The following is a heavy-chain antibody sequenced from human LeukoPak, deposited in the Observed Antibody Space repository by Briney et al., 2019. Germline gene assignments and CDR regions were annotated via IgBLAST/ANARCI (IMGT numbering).Heavy chain of an antibody. Sequence: PGGSLRLSCAASGFTFSAYGMHWVRQAPGKGLEWVAAIKYDGTKTYYGDSVKGRLSISRDNSKNMLSLQMNILRAEDTAVYHCARDADTSGHSSHFDYWGQGTLVTVSS. D-gene: IGHD3-22*01. CDR3: ARDADTSGHSSHFDY. CDR2: IKYDGTKT. V-gene: IGHV3-33*05. CDR1: GFTFSAYG. J-gene: IGHJ4*02.